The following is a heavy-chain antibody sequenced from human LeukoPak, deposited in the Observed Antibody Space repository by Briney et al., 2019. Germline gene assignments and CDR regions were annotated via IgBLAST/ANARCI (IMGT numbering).Heavy chain of an antibody. D-gene: IGHD3-10*01. CDR2: IKTDGTAT. CDR3: ARDGEGWFTADY. V-gene: IGHV3-7*03. CDR1: GFIFSNFW. J-gene: IGHJ4*02. Sequence: PGGSLRLSCAASGFIFSNFWMYWVRQAPGKGLEGLASIKTDGTATCYVDSVKGRFNISRDNVKNSLYLQMNGLRAGDTAVYYCARDGEGWFTADYWGQGALVTVSS.